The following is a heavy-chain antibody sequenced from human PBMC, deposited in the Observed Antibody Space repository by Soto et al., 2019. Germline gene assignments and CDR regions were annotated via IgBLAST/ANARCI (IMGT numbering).Heavy chain of an antibody. V-gene: IGHV4-30-4*01. CDR2: IFYGGST. J-gene: IGHJ4*02. D-gene: IGHD1-26*01. CDR3: ARAVRGSYYDY. CDR1: GGSISSGDYY. Sequence: QVQLQESGPGLVKPSQTLSLTCTVSGGSISSGDYYWSWIRQPPGKGLEWIGYIFYGGSTYYNPSLNSRVTMSVDTAKHQFSLTLSSVTAADTAVYYCARAVRGSYYDYWGQGTLVTVSS.